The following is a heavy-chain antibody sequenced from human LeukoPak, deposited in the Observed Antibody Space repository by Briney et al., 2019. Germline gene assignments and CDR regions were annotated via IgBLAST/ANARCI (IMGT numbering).Heavy chain of an antibody. CDR3: AKNYYAAGRSWNSYRTYYYYMDV. CDR1: GYTFISLD. J-gene: IGHJ6*03. Sequence: GASVKVSCKASGYTFISLDINWVRQATGQGLEWMGWINPDSGDTNNAHKFQGRVTMTRNTSISTAYMELSRLRSDDTAVYYCAKNYYAAGRSWNSYRTYYYYMDVWGKGTTVIIS. V-gene: IGHV1-2*07. D-gene: IGHD3-10*01. CDR2: INPDSGDT.